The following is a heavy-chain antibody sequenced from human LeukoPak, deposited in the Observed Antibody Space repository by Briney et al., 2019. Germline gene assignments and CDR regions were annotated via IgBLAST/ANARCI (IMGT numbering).Heavy chain of an antibody. J-gene: IGHJ4*02. CDR1: GFTFDDYG. CDR2: INWNGGST. V-gene: IGHV3-20*04. D-gene: IGHD3-22*01. Sequence: GGSLRLSCAASGFTFDDYGMSWVRHAPGKGLEWVSGINWNGGSTGYADSVKGRFTISRDNAKNSLYLQMNSLRAEDTALYYCARKNYYDSSGYYSDWGPGTLVTVSS. CDR3: ARKNYYDSSGYYSD.